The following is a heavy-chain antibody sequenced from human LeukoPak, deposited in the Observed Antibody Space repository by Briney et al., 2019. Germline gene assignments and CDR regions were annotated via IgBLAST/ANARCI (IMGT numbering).Heavy chain of an antibody. V-gene: IGHV5-51*01. J-gene: IGHJ3*02. D-gene: IGHD1-20*01. CDR3: ARRLITDTTGAFDI. CDR1: GYSFASHW. Sequence: GESLKISCKGSGYSFASHWIGWVRQMPGEGLEWMGIIYPGDSDTRYSPSFQGQVTISADRSISALFLQWSSLKASDTAMYYCARRLITDTTGAFDIWGQGTRVTVSS. CDR2: IYPGDSDT.